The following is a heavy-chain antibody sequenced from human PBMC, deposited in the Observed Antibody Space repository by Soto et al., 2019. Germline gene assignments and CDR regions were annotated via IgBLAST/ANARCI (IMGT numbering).Heavy chain of an antibody. J-gene: IGHJ6*02. CDR2: ISWNSGTI. V-gene: IGHV3-9*02. D-gene: IGHD2-8*02. Sequence: EVQLVESGGGLVQPGRSLRLSCAASGFMSDNYAMHWVRQAPGKGLEWVSGISWNSGTIGYADSVKGRFTISRDNAKNSLYLQMNSLRAEDTALYYCAKSTGGTANGMDVWGQGTTVTVSS. CDR3: AKSTGGTANGMDV. CDR1: GFMSDNYA.